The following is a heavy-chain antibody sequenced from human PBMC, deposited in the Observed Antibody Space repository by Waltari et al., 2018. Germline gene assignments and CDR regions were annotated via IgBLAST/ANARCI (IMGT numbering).Heavy chain of an antibody. V-gene: IGHV5-51*01. CDR3: ARGQRGLLWSSDAFDI. J-gene: IGHJ3*02. CDR1: GYSFTSYW. CDR2: IYPGDSDT. Sequence: EVQLVQSGAEVKKPGESLKISCKGSGYSFTSYWIGWVRQMPGKGLEWIGIIYPGDSDTRYSPSFQGQVTISADKSISTAYLQWSSLKASDTAMYYCARGQRGLLWSSDAFDIWGQGTMVTVSS. D-gene: IGHD3-10*01.